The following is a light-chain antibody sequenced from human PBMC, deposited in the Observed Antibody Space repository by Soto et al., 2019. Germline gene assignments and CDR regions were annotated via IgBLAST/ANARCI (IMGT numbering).Light chain of an antibody. Sequence: EIVLTQSPATLSLSPGERATLSCRASQSVSSYLAWYQQKPGQAPRLLIYDASNRATGIPARFSGSGSGTDFTLTISSLEPEEFAVYYCQQRSNWPPFTCRPGTKVDI. V-gene: IGKV3-11*01. CDR3: QQRSNWPPFT. J-gene: IGKJ3*01. CDR1: QSVSSY. CDR2: DAS.